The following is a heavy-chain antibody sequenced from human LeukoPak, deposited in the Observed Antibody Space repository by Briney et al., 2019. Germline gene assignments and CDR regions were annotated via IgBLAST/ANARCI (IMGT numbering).Heavy chain of an antibody. Sequence: PSETLSLTCTVSGGSISSYYWSWIRQPPGKGLDWIGYIYYSGSTNYNPSLKSRVTISVDTSKNQFSLKLSSVTAADTAVYYCARHGGYSSSPKKWGQGTLVTVSS. J-gene: IGHJ4*02. CDR3: ARHGGYSSSPKK. D-gene: IGHD6-6*01. CDR2: IYYSGST. CDR1: GGSISSYY. V-gene: IGHV4-59*08.